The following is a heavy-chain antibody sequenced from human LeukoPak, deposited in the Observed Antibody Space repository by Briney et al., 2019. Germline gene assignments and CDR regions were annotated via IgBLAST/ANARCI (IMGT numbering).Heavy chain of an antibody. J-gene: IGHJ4*02. CDR3: ARVSSDYGDYKSDY. CDR1: GFTVSSNY. Sequence: GGSLRLSCAASGFTVSSNYMSWARQAPGKGLEGVSLIYSGGSTYYADSVKGRFTISRDNAKNSLYLQMNSLRDEDTAVYYCARVSSDYGDYKSDYWGQGTLVTVSS. V-gene: IGHV3-53*01. CDR2: IYSGGST. D-gene: IGHD4-17*01.